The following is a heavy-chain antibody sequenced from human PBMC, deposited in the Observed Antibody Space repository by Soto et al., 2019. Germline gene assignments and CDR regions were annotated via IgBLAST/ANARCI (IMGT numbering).Heavy chain of an antibody. Sequence: SETLSLTCTVSGGSISSYYWSWIRQPPGKGLEWIGYIYYSGSTNYNPSLKSRVTISVDTSKNQFSLKLSSVTAADTAVYYCARLTRGPGTYFDYWGQGTLVTVS. J-gene: IGHJ4*02. CDR1: GGSISSYY. CDR3: ARLTRGPGTYFDY. D-gene: IGHD3-10*01. CDR2: IYYSGST. V-gene: IGHV4-59*01.